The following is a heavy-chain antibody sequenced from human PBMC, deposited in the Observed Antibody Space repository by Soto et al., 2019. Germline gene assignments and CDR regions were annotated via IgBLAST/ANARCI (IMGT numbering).Heavy chain of an antibody. CDR2: IYYSGST. CDR1: GPSTSSGAYY. CDR3: ARYDRYCSSTSCYGYFQH. V-gene: IGHV4-31*02. J-gene: IGHJ1*01. Sequence: SETLSLTCTVSGPSTSSGAYYWSWIRQHPGKGLEWIGYIYYSGSTYYNPSLKSRVTISVDTSKNQFSLKLSSVTAADTAVYYCARYDRYCSSTSCYGYFQHWGQGTLVTVSS. D-gene: IGHD2-2*01.